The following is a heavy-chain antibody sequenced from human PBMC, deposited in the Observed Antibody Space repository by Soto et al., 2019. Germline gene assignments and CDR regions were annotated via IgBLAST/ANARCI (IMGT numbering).Heavy chain of an antibody. V-gene: IGHV4-59*01. J-gene: IGHJ4*02. D-gene: IGHD3-10*01. CDR2: IYYSGST. Sequence: SETLSLTCTVSGGSISSYYWSWIRQPPGKGLEWIGYIYYSGSTNYNPSLKSRVTISVDTSKNQFSLKLSSVTAADTAVYYCARLTYYYGSGNIDYWGQGTLVTVSS. CDR1: GGSISSYY. CDR3: ARLTYYYGSGNIDY.